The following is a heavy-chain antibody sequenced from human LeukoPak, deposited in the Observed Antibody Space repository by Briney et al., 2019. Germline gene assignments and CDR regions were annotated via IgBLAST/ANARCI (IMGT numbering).Heavy chain of an antibody. CDR2: IKQDGSEK. J-gene: IGHJ3*02. CDR1: GFTFSSYW. CDR3: ARIRTALRYFDWRDAFDI. Sequence: GGSLRLSCAASGFTFSSYWMSWVRQAPGKGLEWVANIKQDGSEKYYVDSVKGRFTISRDNAKNSLYLQMNSLRAEDTAVYYCARIRTALRYFDWRDAFDIWGQGTKVTVSS. V-gene: IGHV3-7*01. D-gene: IGHD3-9*01.